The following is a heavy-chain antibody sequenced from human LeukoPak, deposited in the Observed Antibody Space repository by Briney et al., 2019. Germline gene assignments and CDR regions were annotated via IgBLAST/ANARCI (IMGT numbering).Heavy chain of an antibody. D-gene: IGHD6-13*01. Sequence: ASVKVSCKTSGYIFTNYGISWVRQAPGQGLEWMGWISANNGDTKYAQKFQGRVIMTTDTSTSTAYMDLRSLRSDDTAVYYCARERAAGNPSHFDYWGQGSLVTVSS. CDR3: ARERAAGNPSHFDY. V-gene: IGHV1-18*01. CDR2: ISANNGDT. J-gene: IGHJ4*02. CDR1: GYIFTNYG.